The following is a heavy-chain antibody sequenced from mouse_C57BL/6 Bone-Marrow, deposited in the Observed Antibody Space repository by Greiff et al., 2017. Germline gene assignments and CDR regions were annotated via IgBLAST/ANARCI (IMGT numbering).Heavy chain of an antibody. Sequence: EVKLVESGPVLVKPGASVKMSCKASGYTFTDYYMNWVKQSHGKSLEWIGVINPYNGGTSYNQKFKGKATLTVDKSSSTAYMELNSLTSEDSAVYYCARPSYYGSSYGFAYWGQGTLVTVSA. J-gene: IGHJ3*01. CDR3: ARPSYYGSSYGFAY. V-gene: IGHV1-19*01. CDR2: INPYNGGT. D-gene: IGHD1-1*01. CDR1: GYTFTDYY.